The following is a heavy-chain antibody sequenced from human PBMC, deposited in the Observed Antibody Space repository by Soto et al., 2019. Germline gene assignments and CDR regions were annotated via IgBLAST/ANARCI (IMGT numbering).Heavy chain of an antibody. J-gene: IGHJ3*02. CDR1: GGSISSGGYY. CDR3: VRRPYYSDYEIDPVDAFDI. Sequence: QVQLQESGPGLVKPSQTLSLTCTVSGGSISSGGYYWSWIRQHPGKGLEWIGYIYYSGSTYYNPSLKSRITISLDTSKYQFALKLRTVTAADTAVYYCVRRPYYSDYEIDPVDAFDICGQRTMVTVSS. CDR2: IYYSGST. D-gene: IGHD4-17*01. V-gene: IGHV4-31*03.